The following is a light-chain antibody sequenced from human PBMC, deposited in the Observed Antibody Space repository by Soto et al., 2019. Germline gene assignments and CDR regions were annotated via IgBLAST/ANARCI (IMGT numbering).Light chain of an antibody. V-gene: IGKV3-11*01. Sequence: EIVLTQSPATLSLSPGERATLSCRASQSVSSYLAWYQQKPGQAPMPLIYDAANRATGIPARFSGSGSGKDFPLAISILEPEDFALYYCRQRRNWPGTFGQGTQLEIK. CDR3: RQRRNWPGT. J-gene: IGKJ2*02. CDR2: DAA. CDR1: QSVSSY.